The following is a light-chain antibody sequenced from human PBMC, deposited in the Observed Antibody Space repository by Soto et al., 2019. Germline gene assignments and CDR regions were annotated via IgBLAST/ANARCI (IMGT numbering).Light chain of an antibody. V-gene: IGKV3-11*01. CDR1: QSVSSY. J-gene: IGKJ3*01. CDR2: DAS. CDR3: QQRSRWPFT. Sequence: EIVLTQSPATLSLSPGERATLSCRASQSVSSYLAWYQQKPGQAPRLLIFDASNRATGIPARFSGSGAGTDFTRTISSLEPEDFAVYYCQQRSRWPFTFGPGTKVDIK.